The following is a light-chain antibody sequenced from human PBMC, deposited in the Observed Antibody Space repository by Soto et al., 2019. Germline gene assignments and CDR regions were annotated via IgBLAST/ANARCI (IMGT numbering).Light chain of an antibody. CDR1: SNDVGRYNL. CDR2: EVT. Sequence: QSVLTQPASVSGSPGQSITISCTGNSNDVGRYNLVSWCQQHPGKAPKLIIYEVTKRPSGFSNRFSASKSGNTASLTISGLQAEDEADYYCCSYAGSGTPYVFGTGTRSPS. CDR3: CSYAGSGTPYV. V-gene: IGLV2-23*02. J-gene: IGLJ1*01.